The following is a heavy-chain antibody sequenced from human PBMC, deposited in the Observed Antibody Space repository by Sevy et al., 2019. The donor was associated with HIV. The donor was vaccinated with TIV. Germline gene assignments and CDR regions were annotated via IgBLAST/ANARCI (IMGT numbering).Heavy chain of an antibody. CDR2: IKSKTDGGTT. J-gene: IGHJ4*02. V-gene: IGHV3-15*01. CDR1: AFTFSNAW. CDR3: TTEATGYYFDY. D-gene: IGHD1-26*01. Sequence: GGSLRLSCAASAFTFSNAWMSWVRQAPGKGLEWVGRIKSKTDGGTTDYAAPVKGRFTISRDDSKNTLYLQMNSLKTEDTAVYYCTTEATGYYFDYWGQGTLVTVSS.